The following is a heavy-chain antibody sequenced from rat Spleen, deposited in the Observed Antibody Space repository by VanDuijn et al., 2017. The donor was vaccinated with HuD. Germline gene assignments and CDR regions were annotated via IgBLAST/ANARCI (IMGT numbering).Heavy chain of an antibody. J-gene: IGHJ2*01. CDR3: ARAPFDY. CDR2: IWTGGST. D-gene: IGHD3-1*01. Sequence: QVQLKESGPGLVQPSQTLSLTCTVSGFSLTSYNVHWVRQPTGKGLEWMGVIWTGGSTDYNSALKSRLSISRDTSKSQVFLKMNRPQTEDIATYFCARAPFDYWGQGVMVTVSS. CDR1: GFSLTSYN. V-gene: IGHV2-30*01.